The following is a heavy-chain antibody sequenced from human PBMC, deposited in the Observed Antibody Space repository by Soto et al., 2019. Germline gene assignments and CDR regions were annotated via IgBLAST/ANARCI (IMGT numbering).Heavy chain of an antibody. D-gene: IGHD3-10*01. CDR1: GNTLSSYG. CDR3: ASHPYWGSGLSWIDP. CDR2: INAGNGNT. V-gene: IGHV1-3*01. Sequence: QVKLVQSGAEVKKPGASVKVSCKASGNTLSSYGIHWVRQAPGQRLEWMGWINAGNGNTKYSQKFQGRVTITRDTSANTAYMELSSLRSEDTAVYHCASHPYWGSGLSWIDPWGQGTLVTVSS. J-gene: IGHJ5*02.